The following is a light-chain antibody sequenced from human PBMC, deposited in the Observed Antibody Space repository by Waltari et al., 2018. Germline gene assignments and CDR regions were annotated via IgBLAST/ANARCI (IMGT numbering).Light chain of an antibody. CDR3: KQANSLPL. J-gene: IGKJ4*01. Sequence: DIQMTQSPSSVSASVGDRVTITCRASQGISTWLGWYQQKPGKAPKPLIYAASSLQSGVPSRFSGSGSGTEFTLTISSLQPEDFATYYCKQANSLPLFGGGTKVEIK. CDR1: QGISTW. V-gene: IGKV1-12*01. CDR2: AAS.